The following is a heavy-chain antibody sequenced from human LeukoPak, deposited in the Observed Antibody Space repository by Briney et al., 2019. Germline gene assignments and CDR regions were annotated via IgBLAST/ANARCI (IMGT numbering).Heavy chain of an antibody. CDR2: IYYSGST. D-gene: IGHD6-13*01. CDR1: GGSISSGSYY. J-gene: IGHJ4*02. Sequence: PSETLSLTCTVSGGSISSGSYYWGWIRQPPGKGLEWIGSIYYSGSTYYKPSLKSRVTISLDTSKNQFSLKLSSVTAADTAVDYCARAYSPPQWSPFDYWGQGTLVTVSS. V-gene: IGHV4-39*07. CDR3: ARAYSPPQWSPFDY.